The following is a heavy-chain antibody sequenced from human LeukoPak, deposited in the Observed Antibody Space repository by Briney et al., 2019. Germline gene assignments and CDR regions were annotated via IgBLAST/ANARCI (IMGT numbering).Heavy chain of an antibody. CDR1: GYNFINYA. CDR2: INPYNGNS. CDR3: ARDRIAAAVLDY. J-gene: IGHJ4*02. D-gene: IGHD6-13*01. Sequence: ASVEVSCKASGYNFINYAISWVRQAPGQGLEWMGWINPYNGNSKYAQKFQGRVTMTTDTSMNTAYMELKSLRSDDTAVFFCARDRIAAAVLDYWGQGTLVTVSS. V-gene: IGHV1-18*01.